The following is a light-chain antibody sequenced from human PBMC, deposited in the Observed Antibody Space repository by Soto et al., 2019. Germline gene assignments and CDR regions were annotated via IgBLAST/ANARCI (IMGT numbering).Light chain of an antibody. CDR1: QSISNW. CDR2: KAS. V-gene: IGKV1-5*03. Sequence: DIQMTQSPSTVSAFVGDRVTITCRASQSISNWLAWYQVKPGTAPKLLIYKASTLQNGVPSRFSGSRSGTDFTLTISSVQPGDFATYFCQQYNTHPTFGLGTKVESK. CDR3: QQYNTHPT. J-gene: IGKJ1*01.